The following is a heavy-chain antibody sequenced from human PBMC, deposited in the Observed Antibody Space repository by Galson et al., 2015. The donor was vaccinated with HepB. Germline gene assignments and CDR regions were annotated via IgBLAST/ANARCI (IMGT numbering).Heavy chain of an antibody. V-gene: IGHV3-7*03. CDR1: GFTFSSYW. D-gene: IGHD1-26*01. J-gene: IGHJ4*02. CDR2: IKQDGSEK. Sequence: SLRLSCAASGFTFSSYWMSWVRQAPGKGLEWVANIKQDGSEKYYVDSVKGRFTISRDNAKNSLYLQMNSLRAEDTAVYYCAIYSKWGSGSPFDYWGQGTLVTVSS. CDR3: AIYSKWGSGSPFDY.